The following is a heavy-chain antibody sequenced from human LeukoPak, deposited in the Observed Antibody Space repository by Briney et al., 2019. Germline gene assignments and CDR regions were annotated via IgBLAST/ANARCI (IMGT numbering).Heavy chain of an antibody. D-gene: IGHD3-22*01. Sequence: PGGSLRLSCAASGFTFSSYAMSWVRQVPGKGLEWVSAISGSGGSTYYADSVKGRFTISRDNSKNTLYLQMNSLRAEDTAVYYCAKDRDYYDRTYYFDYWGQGTLVTVSS. V-gene: IGHV3-23*01. CDR3: AKDRDYYDRTYYFDY. J-gene: IGHJ4*02. CDR1: GFTFSSYA. CDR2: ISGSGGST.